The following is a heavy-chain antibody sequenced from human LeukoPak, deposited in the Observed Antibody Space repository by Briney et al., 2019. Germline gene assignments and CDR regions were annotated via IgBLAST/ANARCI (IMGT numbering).Heavy chain of an antibody. CDR1: GFSFSSHG. CDR2: ISYDGSTQ. V-gene: IGHV3-30*03. Sequence: GTSLRLSCAASGFSFSSHGMHWVRQAPGKGLEWVAVISYDGSTQYYADSVKGRFTISRDNKDMLFLQMNSLRAEDTAVYYCAREYSGFDYWGQGTLVTVSS. J-gene: IGHJ4*02. CDR3: AREYSGFDY. D-gene: IGHD1-26*01.